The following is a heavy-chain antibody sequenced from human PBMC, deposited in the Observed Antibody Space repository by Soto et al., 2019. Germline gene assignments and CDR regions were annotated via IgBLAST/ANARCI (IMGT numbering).Heavy chain of an antibody. Sequence: QVQLQQWGAGLLKPSETLSLTCAVYGGSFSGYYWSWIRQPPGKGLEWIGEINHSGSTNYNPSLMSRVTRSVDTSKNQFSLKLSSVTAADTAVYYCARVTGRYYYGMDVWGQGTTVTVSS. CDR1: GGSFSGYY. D-gene: IGHD2-21*02. J-gene: IGHJ6*02. CDR3: ARVTGRYYYGMDV. CDR2: INHSGST. V-gene: IGHV4-34*01.